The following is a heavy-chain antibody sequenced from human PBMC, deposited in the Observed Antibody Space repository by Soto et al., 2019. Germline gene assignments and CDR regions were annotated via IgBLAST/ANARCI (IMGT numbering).Heavy chain of an antibody. CDR1: GGSFSGYY. D-gene: IGHD2-2*02. CDR3: AKDTGPN. V-gene: IGHV4-34*01. Sequence: SETLSLTCAVYGGSFSGYYWNWIRQPPGKGLEWIGEIDHSGYTNYNPSLKSRVTISRDNAKNSLYLQMNSLRAEDTAFYYCAKDTGPNWGQGTLVTVSS. J-gene: IGHJ4*02. CDR2: IDHSGYT.